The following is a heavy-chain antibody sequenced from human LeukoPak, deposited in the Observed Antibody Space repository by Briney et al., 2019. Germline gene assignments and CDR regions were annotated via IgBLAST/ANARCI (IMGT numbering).Heavy chain of an antibody. CDR1: GGSISSSSYY. CDR2: IYYSVTT. CDR3: ARLPYCFDSIRDDY. Sequence: SETLSLTCTVSGGSISSSSYYWGWIRQPRGKGLEWIGSIYYSVTTYYNPSLKRRVTISVDTSKNQFSLKLSSVTAAHTSVYYCARLPYCFDSIRDDYWGQGTLVTVSS. D-gene: IGHD3-22*01. V-gene: IGHV4-39*01. J-gene: IGHJ4*02.